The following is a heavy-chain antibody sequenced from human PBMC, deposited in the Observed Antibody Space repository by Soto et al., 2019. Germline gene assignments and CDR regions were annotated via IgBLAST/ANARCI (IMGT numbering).Heavy chain of an antibody. D-gene: IGHD3-9*01. CDR3: ARAFLGHDILTGYYNVGSGDAFDI. J-gene: IGHJ3*02. Sequence: GASVKVSCKASGGTFSSYAISWVRQAPGQGLEWMGWIIPIFGTANYAQKFQGRVTITADESTSTAYMELSSLRSEDTAVYYCARAFLGHDILTGYYNVGSGDAFDIWGQGTMVTVSS. V-gene: IGHV1-69*13. CDR2: IIPIFGTA. CDR1: GGTFSSYA.